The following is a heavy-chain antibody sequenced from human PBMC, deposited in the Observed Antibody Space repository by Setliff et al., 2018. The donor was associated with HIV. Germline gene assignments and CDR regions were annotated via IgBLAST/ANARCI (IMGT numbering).Heavy chain of an antibody. V-gene: IGHV4-34*01. CDR2: INHSGST. Sequence: PSETLSLTCAAYGGSFSGYYWSWIRQPPGKGLEWIGEINHSGSTNYNPSPKSRVTISGDTSKKQFSLKLSSVTAADTAVYYCARVEWNDGAFDIWGQGTMVTVSS. D-gene: IGHD1-1*01. CDR1: GGSFSGYY. CDR3: ARVEWNDGAFDI. J-gene: IGHJ3*02.